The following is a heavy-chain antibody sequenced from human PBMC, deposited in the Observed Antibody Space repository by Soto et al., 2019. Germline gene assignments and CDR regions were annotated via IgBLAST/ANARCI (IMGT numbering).Heavy chain of an antibody. CDR2: IYYSGTT. CDR1: GGAISSSGYF. CDR3: ARQAGGGRIHYGMDV. D-gene: IGHD2-15*01. J-gene: IGHJ6*02. V-gene: IGHV4-39*01. Sequence: SKTLYLTCTVSGGAISSSGYFWGCIRQPPGKGLEWIANIYYSGTTDYNPSLKSRITIFVDTSKNQFSLKLSSVTAADTAIYYCARQAGGGRIHYGMDVWGQGTTVTVSS.